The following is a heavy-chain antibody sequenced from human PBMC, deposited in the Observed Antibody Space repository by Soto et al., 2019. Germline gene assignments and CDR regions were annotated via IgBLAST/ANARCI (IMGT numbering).Heavy chain of an antibody. D-gene: IGHD6-19*01. J-gene: IGHJ4*02. CDR2: IYYSGST. CDR1: GGSISSYY. CDR3: ERGYSSGWSAY. V-gene: IGHV4-59*01. Sequence: SETLSLTCTVSGGSISSYYWSWIRQPPGKGLEWIGYIYYSGSTNYNPSLKSRVTISVDTSKNQFSLKLSSVTAADTAVYYCERGYSSGWSAYWGQGTLVTVYS.